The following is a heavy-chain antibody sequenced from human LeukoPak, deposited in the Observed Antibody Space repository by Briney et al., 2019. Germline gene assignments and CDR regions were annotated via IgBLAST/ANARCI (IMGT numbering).Heavy chain of an antibody. CDR2: IYYSGST. CDR3: ARGVISTDAFDV. CDR1: GGSISSYF. Sequence: PSETLSLTCTVSGGSISSYFWSWIRQPPGKGLEWIGYIYYSGSTIYNRSLKSRVTMSLDTSKNQFSLKLRSVTAADTAVYYCARGVISTDAFDVWGQGTMVTVSS. D-gene: IGHD3-3*02. V-gene: IGHV4-59*01. J-gene: IGHJ3*01.